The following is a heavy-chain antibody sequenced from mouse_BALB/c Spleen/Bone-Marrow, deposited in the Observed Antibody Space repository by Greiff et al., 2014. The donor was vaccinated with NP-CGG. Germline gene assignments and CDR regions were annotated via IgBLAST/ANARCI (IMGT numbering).Heavy chain of an antibody. CDR2: INPSTGFT. D-gene: IGHD1-1*01. J-gene: IGHJ4*01. V-gene: IGHV1-4*01. CDR1: GYTFTTYT. CDR3: ARGGFLLRSLALDY. Sequence: QVQLQQPGAELARPGASVKMSCKASGYTFTTYTMHWVRQRPGQGLEWVGYINPSTGFTNYNQIFKDKATLAADKSSSTAYMQLSSLTSEDSAVYYCARGGFLLRSLALDYWGQGTSVTVSS.